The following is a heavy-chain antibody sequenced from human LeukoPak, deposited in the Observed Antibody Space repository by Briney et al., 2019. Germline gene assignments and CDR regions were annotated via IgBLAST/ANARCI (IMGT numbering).Heavy chain of an antibody. J-gene: IGHJ4*02. V-gene: IGHV3-23*01. Sequence: GGPLRLSCAASGFTFSSHAMGWVRQAPGKGLEWVSGIGGLGGSTYYAGSVKGRFTIPRDNSQNTLYLHMNSLRADDTAVYYCARDPGVVAFHYFDYWGQGSLVTVSS. CDR3: ARDPGVVAFHYFDY. CDR2: IGGLGGST. CDR1: GFTFSSHA. D-gene: IGHD3-3*01.